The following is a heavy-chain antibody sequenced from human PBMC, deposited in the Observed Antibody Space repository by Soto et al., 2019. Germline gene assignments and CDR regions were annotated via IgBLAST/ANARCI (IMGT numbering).Heavy chain of an antibody. Sequence: PGESLKISCKGSGYSFTNYWIGWVRQMPGKGLEWMGIIYPGDSDTRYSPSFQGQVAISADKSISTAYLRWSSLKASDTAMYYCASHWATEPVVTAPDDWGQGTLVTVSS. D-gene: IGHD2-21*02. J-gene: IGHJ4*02. CDR2: IYPGDSDT. V-gene: IGHV5-51*01. CDR3: ASHWATEPVVTAPDD. CDR1: GYSFTNYW.